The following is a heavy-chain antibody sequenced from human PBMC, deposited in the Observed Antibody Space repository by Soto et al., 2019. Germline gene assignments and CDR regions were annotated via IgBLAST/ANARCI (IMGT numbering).Heavy chain of an antibody. J-gene: IGHJ4*02. CDR2: IDYNGVT. Sequence: PSETLSLTCSVSGASISSRDYYWFLILQTPVKGLEWIGNIDYNGVTYYNPSLKSRVTVSKDTSKNQFSLKVASVTAADTAIYYCGRVMIGTSRHTDSDYWGQGTQVTVSS. D-gene: IGHD2-2*01. V-gene: IGHV4-39*01. CDR3: GRVMIGTSRHTDSDY. CDR1: GASISSRDYY.